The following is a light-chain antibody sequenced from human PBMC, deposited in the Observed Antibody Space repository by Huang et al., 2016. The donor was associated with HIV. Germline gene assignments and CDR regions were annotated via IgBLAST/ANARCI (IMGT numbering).Light chain of an antibody. CDR1: QSVSSN. CDR3: QQYNNWPPLIT. CDR2: GAS. V-gene: IGKV3-15*01. J-gene: IGKJ5*01. Sequence: EIVMTQSPATLSVSPGERATRSCRASQSVSSNLAWYQQKPGQAPRLLIYGASTRATGIPARFSGSGSGTEFTLTISSLQSEDFAVYYCQQYNNWPPLITFGQGTRLEIK.